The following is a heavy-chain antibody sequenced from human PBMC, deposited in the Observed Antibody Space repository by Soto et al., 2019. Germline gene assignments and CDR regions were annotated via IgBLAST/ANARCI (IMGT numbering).Heavy chain of an antibody. Sequence: ASVKVSCKASGYTFTSYGISWVRQAPGQGLEWMGWISAYNGNTNYAQKLQGRVTMTTDTSTSTAYMELRSLRSDDTAVYYCAALGYCSSTSCYEYFQHWGQGTLVTVSS. D-gene: IGHD2-2*01. J-gene: IGHJ1*01. CDR2: ISAYNGNT. CDR1: GYTFTSYG. CDR3: AALGYCSSTSCYEYFQH. V-gene: IGHV1-18*01.